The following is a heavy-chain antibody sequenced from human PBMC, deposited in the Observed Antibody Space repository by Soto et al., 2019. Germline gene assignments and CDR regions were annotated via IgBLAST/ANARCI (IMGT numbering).Heavy chain of an antibody. Sequence: EVQIVESGGGLVQPGGSLRLSCAASGXTFSNYWMSWVRQAPGKGLEWVANIKQDGSDKYYVDSVKGRFTISRDNAKNSLYLQMNSLRVXXXXXXXXXXXXXTNWDLGGQGTLVTVSS. CDR1: GXTFSNYW. J-gene: IGHJ4*02. V-gene: IGHV3-7*01. CDR2: IKQDGSDK. CDR3: XXXXXTNWDL. D-gene: IGHD7-27*01.